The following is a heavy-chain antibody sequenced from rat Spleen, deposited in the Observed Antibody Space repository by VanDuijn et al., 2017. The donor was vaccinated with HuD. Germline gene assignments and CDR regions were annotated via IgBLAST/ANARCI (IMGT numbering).Heavy chain of an antibody. J-gene: IGHJ2*01. CDR2: ISSGGSS. Sequence: EVQLVEAGGGLVQPGRSMKLSCAASGFTFSNYPMTWVRPAPTKGLEWVATISSGGSSYFRDAVKGRLTISRDNAKSTLYLHMNSLRSEDTATYYCTRGRVYYGYTGFDSWGRGVMVTVSS. D-gene: IGHD1-9*01. V-gene: IGHV5-46*01. CDR3: TRGRVYYGYTGFDS. CDR1: GFTFSNYP.